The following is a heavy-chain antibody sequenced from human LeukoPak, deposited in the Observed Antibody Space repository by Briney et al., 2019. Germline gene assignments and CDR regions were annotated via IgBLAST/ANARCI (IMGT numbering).Heavy chain of an antibody. J-gene: IGHJ5*02. V-gene: IGHV4-34*01. CDR3: ARLPGWFDP. CDR2: ISHSGST. Sequence: SETLSLTCAVYGGSFSGYYWSWIRQPPGKGLEWIGEISHSGSTNYNPSLKSRVTISVDTSKNQFSLKLSSVTAADTAVYYCARLPGWFDPWGQGTLVTVSS. CDR1: GGSFSGYY.